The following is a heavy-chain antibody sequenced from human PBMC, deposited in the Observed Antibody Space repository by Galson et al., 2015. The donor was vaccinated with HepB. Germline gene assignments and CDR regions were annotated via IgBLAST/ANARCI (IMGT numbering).Heavy chain of an antibody. J-gene: IGHJ5*02. D-gene: IGHD3-3*01. CDR2: ISAYNGNT. CDR1: GYTFTSYG. CDR3: ARDRYYDFWSGYYTNPWFDP. V-gene: IGHV1-18*01. Sequence: SVKVSCKASGYTFTSYGISWVRQAPGQGLEWMGWISAYNGNTNYAQKLQGRVTMTTDTSTSTAYMELRSLRSDDTAVYYCARDRYYDFWSGYYTNPWFDPWGQGTLVTVSS.